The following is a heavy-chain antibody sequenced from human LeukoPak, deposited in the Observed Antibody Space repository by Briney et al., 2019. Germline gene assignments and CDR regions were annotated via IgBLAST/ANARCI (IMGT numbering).Heavy chain of an antibody. V-gene: IGHV3-48*03. J-gene: IGHJ4*02. Sequence: VGSLRLSCAASGFTFSSYEMNWVRQAPGKGLEWVSYISSSGSTIYYADSVKGRFTISRDNAKNSLYLQMNSLRAEDTAVYYCARGVVPAANVDFGFDYWGQGTLVTVSS. CDR2: ISSSGSTI. CDR3: ARGVVPAANVDFGFDY. D-gene: IGHD2-2*01. CDR1: GFTFSSYE.